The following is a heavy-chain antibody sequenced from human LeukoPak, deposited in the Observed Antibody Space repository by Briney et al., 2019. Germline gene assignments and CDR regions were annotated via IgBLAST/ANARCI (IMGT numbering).Heavy chain of an antibody. CDR3: ARGSIGDWNVY. CDR2: ISSSSSYI. J-gene: IGHJ4*02. Sequence: PGGSLRLSCAASGFTFSSYAMSWVRQAPGKGLEWVSSISSSSSYIYYADSVKGRFTISRDNAKNSLYLQMNSLRAEDTAVYYCARGSIGDWNVYWGQGTLVTVSS. CDR1: GFTFSSYA. D-gene: IGHD1-1*01. V-gene: IGHV3-21*01.